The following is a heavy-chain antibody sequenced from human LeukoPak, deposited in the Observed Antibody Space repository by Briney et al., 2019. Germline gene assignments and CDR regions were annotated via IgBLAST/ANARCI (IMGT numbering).Heavy chain of an antibody. CDR1: GGTFSSYA. D-gene: IGHD6-19*01. Sequence: VASVKVSCKASGGTFSSYAISWVRRAPGQGLEWMGGIIPIFGTANYAQKFQGRVTITADESTSTAYMELSSLRSEDTAVYYCARRAVAGTRRRNWFDPWGQGTLVTVSS. CDR2: IIPIFGTA. V-gene: IGHV1-69*13. CDR3: ARRAVAGTRRRNWFDP. J-gene: IGHJ5*02.